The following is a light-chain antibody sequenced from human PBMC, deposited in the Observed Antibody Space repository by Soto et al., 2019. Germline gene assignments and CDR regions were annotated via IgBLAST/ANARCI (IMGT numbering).Light chain of an antibody. CDR3: QQYGSSPIT. J-gene: IGKJ5*01. CDR2: GAS. V-gene: IGKV3-20*01. Sequence: EIVLTQSPGTVSLSTGERATLSCRASQSVSNNYLAWYQQKPGQAPRLLIYGASNRATGIPDRFSGSGSGTDFTLTISRLEPEDFAVYYCQQYGSSPITFGQGTRLEIK. CDR1: QSVSNNY.